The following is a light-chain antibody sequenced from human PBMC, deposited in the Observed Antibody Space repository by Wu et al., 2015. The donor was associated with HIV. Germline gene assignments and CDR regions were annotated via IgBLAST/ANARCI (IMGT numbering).Light chain of an antibody. CDR2: AAS. CDR1: QAIGTH. J-gene: IGKJ1*01. CDR3: QKXNSVPWT. V-gene: IGKV1-27*01. Sequence: DIQMAQSPSFLSASVGDRVTVTCRASQAIGTHLAWYQQKPGKIPKLLITAASTLQSGVPTRFSGGGSGTDFILTISSLQPEDVATYYCQKXNSVPWTFGQRDQGWKSN.